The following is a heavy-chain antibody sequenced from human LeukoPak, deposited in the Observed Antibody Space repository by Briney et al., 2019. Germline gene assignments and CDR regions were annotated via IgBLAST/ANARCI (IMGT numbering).Heavy chain of an antibody. V-gene: IGHV4-39*07. J-gene: IGHJ4*02. Sequence: SETLSLTCTASGGSISSGGYYWSWIRQPPGKGLEWIGEINHSGSTNYNPSLKSRVTISVDTSKNQFSLKLSSVTAADTAVYYCARRRDGYNWDYWGQGTLVTVSS. CDR1: GGSISSGGYY. CDR3: ARRRDGYNWDY. D-gene: IGHD5-24*01. CDR2: INHSGST.